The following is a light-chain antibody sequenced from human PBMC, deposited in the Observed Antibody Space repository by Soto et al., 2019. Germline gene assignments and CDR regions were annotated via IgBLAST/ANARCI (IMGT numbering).Light chain of an antibody. J-gene: IGKJ1*01. CDR1: QSVLYSSNNKNY. CDR3: QHYYSPPCT. Sequence: DIVMTQSPHSLAVTLGEPATITCKSSQSVLYSSNNKNYLAWYQQKPGQPPKLLIYWASTRESGVPDRFSGGGSGTDFTLSISSLQAEDVAVYYCQHYYSPPCTFGRGTKVELK. CDR2: WAS. V-gene: IGKV4-1*01.